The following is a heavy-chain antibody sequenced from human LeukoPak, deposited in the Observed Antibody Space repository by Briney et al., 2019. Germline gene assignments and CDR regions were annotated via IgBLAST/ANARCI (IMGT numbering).Heavy chain of an antibody. J-gene: IGHJ3*02. CDR1: GFTFSSYA. Sequence: GGSLRLSCAASGFTFSSYAMHWVRQAPGKGLEWAAVISYDGSNKYYADSVKGRFTISRDNSKNTLYLQMNSLRAEDTAVYYCARDENTAMVACDAFDIWGQGTMVTVSS. CDR2: ISYDGSNK. CDR3: ARDENTAMVACDAFDI. D-gene: IGHD5-18*01. V-gene: IGHV3-30*04.